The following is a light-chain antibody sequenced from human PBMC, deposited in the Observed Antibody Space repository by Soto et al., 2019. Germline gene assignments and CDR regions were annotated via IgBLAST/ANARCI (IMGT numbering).Light chain of an antibody. CDR3: SSYGGNYNYV. CDR1: SSDVGGYNY. V-gene: IGLV2-8*01. Sequence: QSALTQPPSASGSPGQSVTISCTGTSSDVGGYNYVSWYQQYPGKAPKLMIYEVNKRPSGVPDRFSGSKSGNTASLTVSGLHAEDEADYYCSSYGGNYNYVFGTGTKVTVL. CDR2: EVN. J-gene: IGLJ1*01.